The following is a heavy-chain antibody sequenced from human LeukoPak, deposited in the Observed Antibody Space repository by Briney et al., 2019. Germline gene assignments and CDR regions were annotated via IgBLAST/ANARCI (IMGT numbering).Heavy chain of an antibody. D-gene: IGHD3-10*01. V-gene: IGHV4-34*01. CDR1: GGSFSGYY. CDR3: ARGTGSGSYFHG. J-gene: IGHJ1*01. Sequence: SETLSLTCAVYGGSFSGYYWSWIRQSPGKGLEWIGEINRGGDTNYNPSLKSRATISVDTSKSQFSLKLSSVAAADTAVYYCARGTGSGSYFHGWGQGTLVTVSS. CDR2: INRGGDT.